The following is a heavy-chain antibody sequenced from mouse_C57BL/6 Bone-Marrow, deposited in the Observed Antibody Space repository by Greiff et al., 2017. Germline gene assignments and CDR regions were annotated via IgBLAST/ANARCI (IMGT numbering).Heavy chain of an antibody. Sequence: VQLQQSGAELVRPGTSVKVSCKASGYAFTNYLIEWVKQRPGQGLEWIGVINPGSGGTNYNEKFKGKATLTADKSSITAYMQLSSLTSEDSAVYFCARWNDYAVDYWGQGTTRTVSS. D-gene: IGHD2-4*01. CDR1: GYAFTNYL. V-gene: IGHV1-54*01. J-gene: IGHJ2*01. CDR2: INPGSGGT. CDR3: ARWNDYAVDY.